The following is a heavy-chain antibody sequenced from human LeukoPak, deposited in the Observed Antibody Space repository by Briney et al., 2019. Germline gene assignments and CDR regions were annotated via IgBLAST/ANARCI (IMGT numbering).Heavy chain of an antibody. Sequence: SETLSLTCTVSGGSISSSSYYWGWIRQPPGKGLEWIGSIYYSGSTYYNPSLKSRVTISVDTSKNQFSLKLSSVTAADTAVYYCARSIAAAGTPSDYWGQGTLVTVSS. CDR3: ARSIAAAGTPSDY. V-gene: IGHV4-39*01. CDR1: GGSISSSSYY. J-gene: IGHJ4*02. CDR2: IYYSGST. D-gene: IGHD6-13*01.